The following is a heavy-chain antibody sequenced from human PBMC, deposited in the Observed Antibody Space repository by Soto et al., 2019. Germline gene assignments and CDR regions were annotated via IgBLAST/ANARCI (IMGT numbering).Heavy chain of an antibody. Sequence: SETLSLTCTVSGGSISSGGYSWRWIRQPPGKGLEWIGYIYHTGSTYYNPSLKSRVTISVDRSKNQFSLKLSSVTAADTAFYYCARELELRAGRGSWFDPWGQGTLVTVSS. V-gene: IGHV4-30-2*01. CDR2: IYHTGST. CDR3: ARELELRAGRGSWFDP. J-gene: IGHJ5*02. CDR1: GGSISSGGYS. D-gene: IGHD1-7*01.